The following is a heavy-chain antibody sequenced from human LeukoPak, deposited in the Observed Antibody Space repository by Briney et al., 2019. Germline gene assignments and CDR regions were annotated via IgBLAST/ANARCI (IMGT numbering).Heavy chain of an antibody. CDR3: AKETVAADAFDI. CDR2: IRYDGRNK. CDR1: GFTFSSYG. V-gene: IGHV3-30*02. D-gene: IGHD6-13*01. J-gene: IGHJ3*02. Sequence: GGSLRLSCVPSGFTFSSYGMHWVRHAPLKGLEWVAFIRYDGRNKYYADSVKGRFTISRDNSKNTLYLQMNSLRAEDTAVYYCAKETVAADAFDIWGQGTMVTVSS.